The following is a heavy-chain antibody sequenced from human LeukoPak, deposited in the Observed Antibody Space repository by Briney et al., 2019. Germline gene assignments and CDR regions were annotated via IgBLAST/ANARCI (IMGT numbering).Heavy chain of an antibody. D-gene: IGHD3-22*01. CDR2: ISSSGSTI. CDR3: AKAVSPYYYYYMDV. J-gene: IGHJ6*03. CDR1: GFTFSSYE. V-gene: IGHV3-48*03. Sequence: PGGSLRLSCAASGFTFSSYEMNWVRQAPGKGLEWVSYISSSGSTIYYADSVKGRFTISRDNSKNTLYLQMDSLRAEDTAVYYCAKAVSPYYYYYMDVWGKGTTVTVSS.